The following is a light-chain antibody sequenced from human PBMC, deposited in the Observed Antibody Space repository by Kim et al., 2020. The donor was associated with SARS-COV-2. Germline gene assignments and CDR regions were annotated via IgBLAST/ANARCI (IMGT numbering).Light chain of an antibody. V-gene: IGLV3-21*03. CDR3: QVWDGRSDHVV. Sequence: PGKTARITCGESTIGHIVVHWYQQKPGQAPVLVVYDDSDRPPGIPDRFSGSKSENTATLTISRVEAGDEADYYCQVWDGRSDHVVFGGGTQLTVL. CDR2: DDS. J-gene: IGLJ2*01. CDR1: TIGHIV.